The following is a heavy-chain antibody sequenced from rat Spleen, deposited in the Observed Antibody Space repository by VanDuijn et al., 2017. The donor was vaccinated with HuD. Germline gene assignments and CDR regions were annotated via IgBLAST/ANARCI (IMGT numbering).Heavy chain of an antibody. J-gene: IGHJ2*01. CDR3: AKDWGGLYFDY. Sequence: EVQLVESGGGLVQPGRSMKLSCTASGFTFSSYDMAWVRQAPTKGLEWVASISYDGSATYYRDSVKGRFTISRDIAKSSLYLQMDSLRSEDTSTYYCAKDWGGLYFDYWGQGVMVTVSS. CDR1: GFTFSSYD. V-gene: IGHV5-20*01. D-gene: IGHD1-11*01. CDR2: ISYDGSAT.